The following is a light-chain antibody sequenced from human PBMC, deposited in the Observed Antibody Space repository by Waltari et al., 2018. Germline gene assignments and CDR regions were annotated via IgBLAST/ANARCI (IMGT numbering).Light chain of an antibody. CDR3: QSADSSDNHVL. CDR2: KDS. CDR1: ILAKKY. V-gene: IGLV3-25*02. Sequence: SYELTQPPSVSVSPGQTARITCSGEILAKKYCQWFQQRPGQAPVLVIFKDSERPSGIPERFSSSSSGTTVTLTISGALADDEADYYCQSADSSDNHVLFGGGTRLTVL. J-gene: IGLJ2*01.